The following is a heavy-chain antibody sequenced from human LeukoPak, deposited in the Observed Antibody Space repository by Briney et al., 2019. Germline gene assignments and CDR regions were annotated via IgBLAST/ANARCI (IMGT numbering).Heavy chain of an antibody. D-gene: IGHD4/OR15-4a*01. Sequence: GGSLRLSCAASGFTFIDAGMSWVRQAPGKGLEWVGRIKSKTDGGTTDYAAPLKGRFTISRDDSKNTLYLQMNSLKTEDTAVYYCSTLTMAYWGQGTLVTVSS. CDR2: IKSKTDGGTT. V-gene: IGHV3-15*01. CDR3: STLTMAY. J-gene: IGHJ4*02. CDR1: GFTFIDAG.